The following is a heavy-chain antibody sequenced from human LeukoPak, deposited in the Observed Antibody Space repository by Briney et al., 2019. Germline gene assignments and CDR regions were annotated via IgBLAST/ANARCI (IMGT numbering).Heavy chain of an antibody. CDR1: GGSFSGYY. V-gene: IGHV4-34*01. CDR2: INHSGST. CDR3: ARHVDWNPNFDY. D-gene: IGHD1-1*01. J-gene: IGHJ4*02. Sequence: PWETLSLTCAVYGGSFSGYYWSWIRQPPGKGLEWVGQINHSGSTNYNPSLKSRLIITVDTSKNQFSLKLSSVTASDTAVYYCARHVDWNPNFDYWGQGTLVTVSS.